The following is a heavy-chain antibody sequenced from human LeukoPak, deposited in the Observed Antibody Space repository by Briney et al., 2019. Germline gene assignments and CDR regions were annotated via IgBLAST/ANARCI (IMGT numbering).Heavy chain of an antibody. CDR2: IYSSGST. CDR3: ARAFRGLFDY. J-gene: IGHJ4*02. Sequence: SETLSLTCTVSGYSISSGYYWGWIRQPPGKGLEWIGSIYSSGSTTYNPSLKSRVTMSVDTSKNQFSLKLSSVTAADTAVYYCARAFRGLFDYWGQGTLVTVSS. CDR1: GYSISSGYY. V-gene: IGHV4-38-2*02.